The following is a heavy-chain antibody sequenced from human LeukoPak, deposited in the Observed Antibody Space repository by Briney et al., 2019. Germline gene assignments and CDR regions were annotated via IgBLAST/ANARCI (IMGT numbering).Heavy chain of an antibody. CDR2: IRYDGSNK. J-gene: IGHJ4*02. CDR1: GFTFSSYS. CDR3: ANSAGSGSYYNLAFDY. V-gene: IGHV3-30*02. D-gene: IGHD3-10*01. Sequence: PGGSLRLSCAASGFTFSSYSMNWVRQAPGKGLEWVAFIRYDGSNKYYADSVKGRFTISRDNSKNTLYLQMNSLRAEDTAVYYCANSAGSGSYYNLAFDYWGQGTLVTVSS.